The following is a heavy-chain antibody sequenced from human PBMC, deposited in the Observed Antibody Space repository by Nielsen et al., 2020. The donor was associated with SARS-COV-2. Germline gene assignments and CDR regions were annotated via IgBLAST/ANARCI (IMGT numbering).Heavy chain of an antibody. CDR2: IYYSGST. D-gene: IGHD4-17*01. Sequence: SETLSLTCTVSGGSISSGDYYWSWIRQPPGKGLEWIGYIYYSGSTYYNPSLKSRVTISVDTSKNQFSLILSSVTAADTAVYYCARDYFGDYLDAFDIWGQGTTVIVSS. V-gene: IGHV4-30-4*02. J-gene: IGHJ3*02. CDR1: GGSISSGDYY. CDR3: ARDYFGDYLDAFDI.